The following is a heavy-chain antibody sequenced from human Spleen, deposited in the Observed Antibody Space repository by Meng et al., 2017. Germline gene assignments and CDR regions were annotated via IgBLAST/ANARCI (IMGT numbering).Heavy chain of an antibody. D-gene: IGHD1-26*01. J-gene: IGHJ4*02. CDR1: GFTFSSYA. V-gene: IGHV3-23*01. CDR3: AKDRLGDSQKPGY. Sequence: GESLKISCAASGFTFSSYAMNWVRQAPGKGLEWVSAISGSGGSTYYADSVKGRFTISRDNSKNTLYLQMNSLRAEDTAVYYCAKDRLGDSQKPGYWGQGTLVTVSS. CDR2: ISGSGGST.